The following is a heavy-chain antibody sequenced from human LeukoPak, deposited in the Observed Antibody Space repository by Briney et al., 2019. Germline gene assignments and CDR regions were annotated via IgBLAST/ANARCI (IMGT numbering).Heavy chain of an antibody. V-gene: IGHV3-74*01. CDR1: GFTFSSYA. D-gene: IGHD4-17*01. Sequence: GGSLRLSCAASGFTFSSYAMSWVRQAPGKGLAWVARINQNGITTTYTDSVKGRFTISRDNAKNTLYLQMNSLRAEDTAVYYCARDFAGDRDYWGQGTLVTVSS. J-gene: IGHJ4*02. CDR2: INQNGITT. CDR3: ARDFAGDRDY.